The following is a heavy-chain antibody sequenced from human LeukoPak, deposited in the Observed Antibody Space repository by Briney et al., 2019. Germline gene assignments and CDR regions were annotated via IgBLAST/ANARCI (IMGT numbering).Heavy chain of an antibody. J-gene: IGHJ4*02. Sequence: GGSLRLSCAASGFTFDDYAMHWVRQAPGKGLEWVAVIWYDGSNKYYADSVKGRFTISRDNSKNTLYLQMNSLRAEDTAVYYCARDSVRDYSNYGLDYWGQGTLVTVSS. CDR2: IWYDGSNK. CDR3: ARDSVRDYSNYGLDY. CDR1: GFTFDDYA. V-gene: IGHV3-33*08. D-gene: IGHD4-11*01.